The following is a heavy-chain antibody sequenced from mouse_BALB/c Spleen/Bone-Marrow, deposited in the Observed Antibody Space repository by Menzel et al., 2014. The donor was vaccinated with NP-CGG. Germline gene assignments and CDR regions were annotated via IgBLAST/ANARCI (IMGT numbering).Heavy chain of an antibody. CDR2: IRSKSNNYPT. CDR1: GFTLNTYA. CDR3: VRQNYDYAWFAY. D-gene: IGHD2-4*01. J-gene: IGHJ3*01. Sequence: EVKLVESGGGLVQPKGSLKLSCAASGFTLNTYAMNWVRQAPGKGLEWVARIRSKSNNYPTYYADSVKDRFTISRDDSQSMLYLQMNNLKTEDTAMYYCVRQNYDYAWFAYWGQGTLVTVSA. V-gene: IGHV10-1*02.